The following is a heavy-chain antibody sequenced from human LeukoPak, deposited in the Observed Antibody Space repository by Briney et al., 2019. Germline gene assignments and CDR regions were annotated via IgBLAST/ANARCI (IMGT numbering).Heavy chain of an antibody. V-gene: IGHV1-69*01. D-gene: IGHD4-23*01. CDR3: AREDYGGNLFDY. CDR2: IIPIFGTA. CDR1: GGTFSSYA. Sequence: ASVKVSCKASGGTFSSYAISWVRQAPGQGLEWMGGIIPIFGTANYAQKFQGRVTITADESTSTAYMELSSLRSEDTAVYYCAREDYGGNLFDYWGQGTLVTVSS. J-gene: IGHJ4*02.